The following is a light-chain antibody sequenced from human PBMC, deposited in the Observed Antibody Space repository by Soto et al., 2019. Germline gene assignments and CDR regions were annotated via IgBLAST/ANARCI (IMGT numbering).Light chain of an antibody. V-gene: IGKV1-5*03. CDR2: KAS. Sequence: IQMTQSPSTLSASVGDRVTITCRASQSISSWLAWYQQKPGKAPKVLIYKASNLESGVPSRFSGSGSETEFTLSISSLQPDDFATYYCQQYDRYPYTFGQGTKVDIK. J-gene: IGKJ2*01. CDR1: QSISSW. CDR3: QQYDRYPYT.